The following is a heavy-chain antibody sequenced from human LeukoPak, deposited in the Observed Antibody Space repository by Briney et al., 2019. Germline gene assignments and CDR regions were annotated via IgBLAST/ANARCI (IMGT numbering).Heavy chain of an antibody. CDR2: ITSSGGT. CDR1: GFTFTSYA. CDR3: AKVMGISIFKVVPRD. D-gene: IGHD3-3*01. J-gene: IGHJ4*02. V-gene: IGHV3-23*01. Sequence: GGSLRLSCAASGFTFTSYAMCWVRQTPVRGLEWVAAITSSGGTHYADSVKGRFSISRDDSKNTVYLQMSSLRADDTAVYYCAKVMGISIFKVVPRDWGQGTLVTVSS.